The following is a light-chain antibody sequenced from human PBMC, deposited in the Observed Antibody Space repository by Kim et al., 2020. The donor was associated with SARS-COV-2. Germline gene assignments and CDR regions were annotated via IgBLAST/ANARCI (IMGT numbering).Light chain of an antibody. V-gene: IGLV7-46*01. J-gene: IGLJ3*02. Sequence: PGGTVTPPCGPTTGAVTSGHYPYWFQQKPGQAPRTLIYDTNNKHSWTPARFSGSLLGGKAALTLSGAQPEDEAEYYCLLPYSDAWVFGGGTQLTVL. CDR2: DTN. CDR1: TGAVTSGHY. CDR3: LLPYSDAWV.